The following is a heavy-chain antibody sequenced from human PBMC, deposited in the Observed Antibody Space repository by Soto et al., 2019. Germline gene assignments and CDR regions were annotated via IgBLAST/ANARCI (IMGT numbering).Heavy chain of an antibody. Sequence: SETLSRTCSVACDSIKYYWGWIRQPPGNGLEWIGTLQFCGTCFCXXSLKSRVXXSGDCSKNQFSRTLNSGTAADAAVYXCARQPTGERQWTFDYWGQGTVVTVSS. J-gene: IGHJ4*02. V-gene: IGHV4-39*01. CDR1: CDSIKYY. CDR3: ARQPTGERQWTFDY. CDR2: LQFCGTC. D-gene: IGHD6-19*01.